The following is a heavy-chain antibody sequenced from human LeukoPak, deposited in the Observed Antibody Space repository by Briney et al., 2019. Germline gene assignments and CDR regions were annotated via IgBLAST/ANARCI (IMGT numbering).Heavy chain of an antibody. CDR1: GYTFTGYY. Sequence: ASVKVSCKASGYTFTGYYMHWVRQAPGQGLEWMGWINPNSGGTNYAQKFQGWVTMTRDTSISTAYMELSSLRSEDTAVYYCAREGSSSGTFDPWGQGTLVTVSS. CDR3: AREGSSSGTFDP. CDR2: INPNSGGT. J-gene: IGHJ5*02. D-gene: IGHD1-1*01. V-gene: IGHV1-2*04.